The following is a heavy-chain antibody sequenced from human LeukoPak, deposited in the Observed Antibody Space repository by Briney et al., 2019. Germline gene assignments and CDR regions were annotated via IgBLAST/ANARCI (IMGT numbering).Heavy chain of an antibody. CDR2: FDPEDGET. J-gene: IGHJ4*02. CDR1: GYTLTELS. CDR3: AGSSGWYRPFDY. Sequence: ASVTVSCTVSGYTLTELSMHWVRQAPGKGLEWMGGFDPEDGETIYAQKFQGRVTMTEDTSTDTAYMELSSLRSEDTAVYYCAGSSGWYRPFDYWGQGTLVTVSS. D-gene: IGHD6-19*01. V-gene: IGHV1-24*01.